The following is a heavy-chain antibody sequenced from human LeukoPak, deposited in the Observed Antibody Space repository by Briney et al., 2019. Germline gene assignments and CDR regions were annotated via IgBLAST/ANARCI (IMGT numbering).Heavy chain of an antibody. CDR1: GYTFTSYG. D-gene: IGHD3-3*01. V-gene: IGHV1-69*05. CDR3: ARGKKVLEWLLGEFYYYYYMDV. J-gene: IGHJ6*03. CDR2: IIPIFGTA. Sequence: ASVKVSCKASGYTFTSYGISWVRQAPGQGLEWMGGIIPIFGTANYAQKFQGRVTITTDESTSTAYMELSSLRSEDTAVYYCARGKKVLEWLLGEFYYYYYMDVWGKGTTVTVSS.